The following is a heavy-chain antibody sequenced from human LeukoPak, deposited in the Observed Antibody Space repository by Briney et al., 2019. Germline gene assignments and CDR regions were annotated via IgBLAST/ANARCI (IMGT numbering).Heavy chain of an antibody. CDR1: GYSFTSYW. Sequence: GESLKISCKGSGYSFTSYWIGWVRQMPGKGLEWMGIIYPGDSDTRYSPSFQGQVTISADKSISTAYLQWSSLKASDTAIYYCARFIHSLGDNKNWFDPWGQGTLVTVSS. CDR3: ARFIHSLGDNKNWFDP. J-gene: IGHJ5*02. CDR2: IYPGDSDT. V-gene: IGHV5-51*01. D-gene: IGHD4-23*01.